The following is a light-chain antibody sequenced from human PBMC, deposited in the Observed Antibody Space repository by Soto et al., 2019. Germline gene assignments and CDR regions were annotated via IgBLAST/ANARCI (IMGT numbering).Light chain of an antibody. V-gene: IGKV1-39*01. CDR3: QQSYTTPWT. Sequence: DIQMTQSPSSLSASVGDRVTITCRASQNISYYLNWFQQKSGKAPNLLIYGATTLHIGVPSRFSGSGSGTDFSLTNSSLQPEDVAGYYCQQSYTTPWTFGQGSNVDVK. J-gene: IGKJ1*01. CDR1: QNISYY. CDR2: GAT.